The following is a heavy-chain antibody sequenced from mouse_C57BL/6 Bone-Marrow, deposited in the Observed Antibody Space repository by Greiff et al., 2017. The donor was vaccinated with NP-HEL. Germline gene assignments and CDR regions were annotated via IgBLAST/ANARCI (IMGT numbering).Heavy chain of an antibody. CDR2: IWTGGGT. Sequence: VQLQESGPGLVAPSQSLSITCTVSGFSLTSYAISWVRQPPGKGLEWLGVIWTGGGTNYNSALKSRLSISKDNSKSQVFLKMNSLQTDDTARYYCARRSSGYRGDAMDYWGQGTSVTVSS. V-gene: IGHV2-9-1*01. CDR1: GFSLTSYA. CDR3: ARRSSGYRGDAMDY. D-gene: IGHD3-2*02. J-gene: IGHJ4*01.